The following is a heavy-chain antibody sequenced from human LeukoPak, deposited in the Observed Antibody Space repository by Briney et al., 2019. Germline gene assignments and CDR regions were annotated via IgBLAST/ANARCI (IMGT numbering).Heavy chain of an antibody. D-gene: IGHD3-22*01. CDR3: ARAPSGYYDSSGYYYEGPVFDY. V-gene: IGHV3-23*01. CDR1: GFTFSSCA. J-gene: IGHJ4*02. CDR2: IIDSGNSI. Sequence: GGSLRLSCAASGFTFSSCAMSWVRQAPGKGLEWVSTIIDSGNSIYYADSVEGRFTISRDNSKDTLYLQMDSLRAGDTAVYYCARAPSGYYDSSGYYYEGPVFDYWGQGTLVTVSS.